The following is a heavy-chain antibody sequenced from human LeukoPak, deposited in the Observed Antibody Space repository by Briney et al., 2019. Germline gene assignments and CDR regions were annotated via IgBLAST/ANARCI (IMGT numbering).Heavy chain of an antibody. J-gene: IGHJ6*02. Sequence: GGSLRLSCAASGFTFSGSAMHWVRQASGKGLEWVGRIRSKTNSYATAYAASLKGRFTISRDDSKNTAYLQMNSLKTEDTAVYYCARVLTRWLQPPPYYGMDVWGQGTTVTVSS. CDR1: GFTFSGSA. D-gene: IGHD5-24*01. V-gene: IGHV3-73*01. CDR2: IRSKTNSYAT. CDR3: ARVLTRWLQPPPYYGMDV.